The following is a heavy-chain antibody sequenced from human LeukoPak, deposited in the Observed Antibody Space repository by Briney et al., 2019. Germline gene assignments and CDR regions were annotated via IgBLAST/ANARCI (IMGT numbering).Heavy chain of an antibody. CDR2: IKQDGSEK. CDR3: AMGGSYWSDSYFDY. D-gene: IGHD1-26*01. V-gene: IGHV3-7*01. J-gene: IGHJ4*02. CDR1: GFTFSSSW. Sequence: PEGSLRLSCAASGFTFSSSWMSWVRQAPGKWLEWVANIKQDGSEKYYVDSVKGRFTISRDNAKNSLYLQMNSLRAEDTAVYYCAMGGSYWSDSYFDYWGQGTLVTVSS.